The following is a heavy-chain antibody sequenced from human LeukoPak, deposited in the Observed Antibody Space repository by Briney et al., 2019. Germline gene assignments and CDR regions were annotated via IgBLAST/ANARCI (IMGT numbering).Heavy chain of an antibody. Sequence: GGSLRLSCAASGFTFSSYWMSWVRQAPGKGLEWVANIKQDGTERYHADSVKGRFTISRDNAKISLYLELSSLRAEDTAVYYCARESWAAFDLWGQGTLVTVSS. V-gene: IGHV3-7*01. D-gene: IGHD3-16*01. CDR3: ARESWAAFDL. CDR2: IKQDGTER. CDR1: GFTFSSYW. J-gene: IGHJ5*02.